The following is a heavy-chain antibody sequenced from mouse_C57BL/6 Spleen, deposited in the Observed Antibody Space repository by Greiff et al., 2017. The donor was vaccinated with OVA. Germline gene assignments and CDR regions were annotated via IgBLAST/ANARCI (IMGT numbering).Heavy chain of an antibody. CDR1: GYSITSGYY. J-gene: IGHJ2*01. V-gene: IGHV3-6*01. CDR3: ARDKFLYYFDY. CDR2: ISYDGSN. Sequence: EVQLQQSGPGLVKPSQSLSLTCSVTGYSITSGYYWNWIRQFPGNKLEWMGYISYDGSNNYNPSLKNRISITRDTSKNQFFLKLNSVTTEDTATYYCARDKFLYYFDYWGQGTTLTVSS.